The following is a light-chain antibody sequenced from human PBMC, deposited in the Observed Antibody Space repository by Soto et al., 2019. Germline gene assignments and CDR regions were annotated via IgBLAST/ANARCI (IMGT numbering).Light chain of an antibody. CDR2: SNN. CDR3: AAWDDSLNAWV. V-gene: IGLV1-44*01. CDR1: SSNIGSNA. J-gene: IGLJ3*02. Sequence: QSVLTQPHSASGTPGQRVIISCSGTSSNIGSNAANWYQQLPGTAPKLLIHSNNQRPSGVPDRFSGSKSGTSASLAISGLQSEDEADYYCAAWDDSLNAWVFGGGTQLTVL.